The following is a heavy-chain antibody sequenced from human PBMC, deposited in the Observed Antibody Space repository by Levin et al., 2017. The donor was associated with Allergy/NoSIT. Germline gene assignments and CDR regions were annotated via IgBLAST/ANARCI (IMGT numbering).Heavy chain of an antibody. CDR2: IYYSGST. J-gene: IGHJ4*02. V-gene: IGHV4-30-4*01. CDR3: ARASYYDSSGYYPASFDY. D-gene: IGHD3-22*01. CDR1: GGSISSGDYY. Sequence: SETLSLTCTVSGGSISSGDYYWSWIRQPPGKGLEWIGYIYYSGSTYYNPSLKSRVTISVDTSKNQFSLKLSSVTAADTAVYYCARASYYDSSGYYPASFDYWGQGTLVTVSS.